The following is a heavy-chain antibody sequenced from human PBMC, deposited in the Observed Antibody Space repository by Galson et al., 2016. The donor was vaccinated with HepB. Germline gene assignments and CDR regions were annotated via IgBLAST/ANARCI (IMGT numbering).Heavy chain of an antibody. V-gene: IGHV3-69-1*01. CDR3: VKRGQERSFDY. Sequence: SLRLSCAASGFIFSQHGMNWVRQAPGKGLEWVSSISFNDHIFYSESVKGRFTISRNNAKNSLYLQMNSRRAEDTAVYYCVKRGQERSFDYWGQGTLVAVSS. CDR1: GFIFSQHG. CDR2: ISFNDHI. D-gene: IGHD1-1*01. J-gene: IGHJ4*02.